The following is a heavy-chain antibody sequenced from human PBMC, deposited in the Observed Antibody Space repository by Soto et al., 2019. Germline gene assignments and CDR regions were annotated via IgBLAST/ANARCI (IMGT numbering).Heavy chain of an antibody. D-gene: IGHD3-22*01. CDR1: GFTFSSYA. Sequence: EVQLLESGGDLIQPGGSLRLSCAASGFTFSSYAMSWVRQAPGKGLGWVSAISSSGGSTFYADSVKGRFTISRHNSRNTLYQQMNSLRAEDTAIYYCAKYQPMTQPRPYFNYWGKGTLVTVSS. CDR2: ISSSGGST. V-gene: IGHV3-23*01. CDR3: AKYQPMTQPRPYFNY. J-gene: IGHJ4*02.